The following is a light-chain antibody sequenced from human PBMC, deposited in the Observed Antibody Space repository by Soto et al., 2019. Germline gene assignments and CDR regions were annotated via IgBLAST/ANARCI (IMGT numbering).Light chain of an antibody. CDR1: SSNIGSNT. Sequence: QSVLTQPPSASGTTGQRVTISCSGRSSNIGSNTVNWYQQLPGTAPKLLIYSNNQRPSGVPDRFSGSKSGTSASLAISGLQSEDEADYYCAAWDDSLNGYVFGTGTNVTVL. J-gene: IGLJ1*01. CDR3: AAWDDSLNGYV. CDR2: SNN. V-gene: IGLV1-44*01.